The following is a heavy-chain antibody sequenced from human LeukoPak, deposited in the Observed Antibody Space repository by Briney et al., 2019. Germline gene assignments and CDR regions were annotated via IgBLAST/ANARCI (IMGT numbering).Heavy chain of an antibody. Sequence: PGESLKISCQSSGYSFTSYWIGWVRQMPGKGLEWMGIIYPGDSDTRYSPSFQGQVTISADKSISTAYLQWSSLKASDTAMYYCARHGKGGGAVAASDAFDIWGQGTMVAVSS. J-gene: IGHJ3*02. CDR3: ARHGKGGGAVAASDAFDI. CDR1: GYSFTSYW. D-gene: IGHD6-19*01. V-gene: IGHV5-51*01. CDR2: IYPGDSDT.